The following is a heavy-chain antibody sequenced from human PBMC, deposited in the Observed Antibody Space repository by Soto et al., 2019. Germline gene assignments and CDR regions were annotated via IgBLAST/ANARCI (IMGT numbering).Heavy chain of an antibody. CDR2: IWYDGGNT. V-gene: IGHV3-33*01. Sequence: QVQLVESGGGVVQTGRSLRLSCVASGFTFSSHGMHWVRQAPGTGLEYVAVIWYDGGNTYYADSVKGRFTISRDNSKNPLYLQMNSLRAEATAVYYCARSPYQLLFRHRVSGYYFDYWGQGILVTVSS. J-gene: IGHJ4*02. D-gene: IGHD2-2*01. CDR1: GFTFSSHG. CDR3: ARSPYQLLFRHRVSGYYFDY.